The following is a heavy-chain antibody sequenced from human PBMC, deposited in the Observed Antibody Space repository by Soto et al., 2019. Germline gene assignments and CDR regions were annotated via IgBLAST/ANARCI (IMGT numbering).Heavy chain of an antibody. Sequence: EGSFRHSCTASGFTLRSDGKHWVRQAPGKELEWVAVISYDGSYQYYVDSVKGRFTISRDNSKSTLYLQMNSLRAEDTAVYYCAKDLLMITSRGESIIFWGQGTIVTGSS. CDR2: ISYDGSYQ. V-gene: IGHV3-30*18. CDR3: AKDLLMITSRGESIIF. J-gene: IGHJ3*01. D-gene: IGHD3-16*01. CDR1: GFTLRSDG.